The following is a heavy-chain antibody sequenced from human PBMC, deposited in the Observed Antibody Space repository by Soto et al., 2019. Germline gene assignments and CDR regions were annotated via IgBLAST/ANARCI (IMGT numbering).Heavy chain of an antibody. CDR3: ATALGSSWARNSFDP. J-gene: IGHJ5*02. CDR2: FDPEDGET. Sequence: QVQLVQSGAEVKKPGDSVKVTCKVSGYTLTELSMHWVRQAPGKGLEWMGGFDPEDGETIYAQKFQARVTMTEDTSTDTAYMELSSLRSEDTAVYYSATALGSSWARNSFDPWGQGTLVTVSS. CDR1: GYTLTELS. V-gene: IGHV1-24*01. D-gene: IGHD6-13*01.